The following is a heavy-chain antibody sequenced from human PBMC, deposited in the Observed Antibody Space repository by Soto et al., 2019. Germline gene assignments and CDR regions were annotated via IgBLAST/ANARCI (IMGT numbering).Heavy chain of an antibody. Sequence: PWGSLRLSCAASGFTFRSYAMSWVRQAPGKGLEWVSAISGSVGSTYYADSVKGRFTISRDNSKNALYLQMNSLRAEETAVYYCAKESSGWYHGESEYWGQGKMVTVSS. CDR1: GFTFRSYA. CDR3: AKESSGWYHGESEY. V-gene: IGHV3-23*01. CDR2: ISGSVGST. J-gene: IGHJ4*02. D-gene: IGHD6-19*01.